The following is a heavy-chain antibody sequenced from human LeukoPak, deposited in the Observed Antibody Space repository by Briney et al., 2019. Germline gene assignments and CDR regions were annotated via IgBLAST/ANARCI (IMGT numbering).Heavy chain of an antibody. CDR3: AKVRITIFGVVIGYFDY. Sequence: SETLSLTCTVSGGSISSSSYYWGWIRQPPGKGLEWIGSIYYSGSTYYNPSLKSRVTISVDTSKNQFSLKLSSVTAADTAVYYCAKVRITIFGVVIGYFDYWGQGTLVTVSS. J-gene: IGHJ4*02. V-gene: IGHV4-39*01. CDR2: IYYSGST. CDR1: GGSISSSSYY. D-gene: IGHD3-3*01.